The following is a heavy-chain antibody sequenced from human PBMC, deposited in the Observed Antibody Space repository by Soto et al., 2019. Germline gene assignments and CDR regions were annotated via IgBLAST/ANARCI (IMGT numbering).Heavy chain of an antibody. CDR1: GGSIDTYY. CDR3: ARERTAFDR. J-gene: IGHJ4*02. CDR2: IYTRGNT. V-gene: IGHV4-4*07. D-gene: IGHD2-21*02. Sequence: SETLSLTCTVSGGSIDTYYWIWIRQSAEKGLEWIGRIYTRGNTNYNPSLRCRVTMSIDTPKNQFSLNLTSVTAADTAIYYCARERTAFDRWGPGTLVTVSS.